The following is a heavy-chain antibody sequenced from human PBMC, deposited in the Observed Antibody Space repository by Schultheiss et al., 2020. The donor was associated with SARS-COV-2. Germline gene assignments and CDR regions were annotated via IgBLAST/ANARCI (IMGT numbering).Heavy chain of an antibody. D-gene: IGHD6-19*01. CDR3: ARDDLYSSGGGMDV. J-gene: IGHJ6*02. CDR2: ISYDGSNK. CDR1: RVTFSNSD. Sequence: GESLKISCVASRVTFSNSDMHWVRQAPGKGLEWVAVISYDGSNKYYADSVKGRFTISRDNSKNTLYLQMNSLRAEDTAVYYCARDDLYSSGGGMDVWGQGTTVTVSS. V-gene: IGHV3-30-3*01.